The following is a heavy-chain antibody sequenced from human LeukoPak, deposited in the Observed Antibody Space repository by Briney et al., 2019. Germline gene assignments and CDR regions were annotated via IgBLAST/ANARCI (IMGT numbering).Heavy chain of an antibody. J-gene: IGHJ4*02. V-gene: IGHV3-23*01. Sequence: PGGSLRLSCAASGFTFSSYAMSWVRQAPGKGLEWVSAISGSGGSTYYADSVKGRFTISRDNSKNTLYLQMNSLRAEDTAVYYYASYSSSWYMFFDYWGQGTLVTVSS. D-gene: IGHD6-13*01. CDR3: ASYSSSWYMFFDY. CDR2: ISGSGGST. CDR1: GFTFSSYA.